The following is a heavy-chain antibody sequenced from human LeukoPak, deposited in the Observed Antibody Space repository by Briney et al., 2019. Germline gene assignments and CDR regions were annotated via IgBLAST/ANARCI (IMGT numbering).Heavy chain of an antibody. CDR1: GYTFTSYA. V-gene: IGHV1-18*01. CDR2: ISAYNGNT. D-gene: IGHD2-15*01. Sequence: ASVKVSCKASGYTFTSYAIQWVRQAPGQGLEWMGWISAYNGNTNYAQKLQGRVTMTTDTSTSTAYMELRSLRSDDTAVYYCAREAMSSGGSCYSRCWFDPWGQGTLVTVSS. CDR3: AREAMSSGGSCYSRCWFDP. J-gene: IGHJ5*02.